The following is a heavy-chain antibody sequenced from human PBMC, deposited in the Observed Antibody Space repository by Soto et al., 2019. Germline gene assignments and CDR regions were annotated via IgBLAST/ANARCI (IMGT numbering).Heavy chain of an antibody. CDR3: ARGFPSMTYYGEYYFDY. CDR1: GFTVSTNY. D-gene: IGHD3-10*01. J-gene: IGHJ4*02. Sequence: EVQLVESGGGLIQAGGSLRLSCEAFGFTVSTNYMSWVRQTPGKGLEWVSVFYSGGSTFYADSVKGRFTISRDNSRNTLYLQMRSLRAGDTAVYYCARGFPSMTYYGEYYFDYWGQGTLVTVSS. CDR2: FYSGGST. V-gene: IGHV3-53*01.